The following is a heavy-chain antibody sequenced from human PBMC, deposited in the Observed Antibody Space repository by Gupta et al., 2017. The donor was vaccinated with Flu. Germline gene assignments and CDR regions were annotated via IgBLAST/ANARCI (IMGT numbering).Heavy chain of an antibody. J-gene: IGHJ4*02. CDR2: IYHIGNT. CDR1: GGSITRGSYY. D-gene: IGHD2-8*02. Sequence: QLQLQESGPGLVKSSETLSLTCTVSGGSITRGSYYWAWIRQPPGEGLEWIGHIYHIGNTHYNPSLKSRVTISVDTSKNQFSLKLNSVTAADTAVYYCARLSDRASGGAFDYWGQGALVTVSS. V-gene: IGHV4-39*01. CDR3: ARLSDRASGGAFDY.